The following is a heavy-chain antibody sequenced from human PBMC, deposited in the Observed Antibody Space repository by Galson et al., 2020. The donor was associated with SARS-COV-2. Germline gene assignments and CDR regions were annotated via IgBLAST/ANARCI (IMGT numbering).Heavy chain of an antibody. CDR2: TYYSGST. CDR1: GGSISSYY. J-gene: IGHJ4*02. V-gene: IGHV4-59*01. D-gene: IGHD1-26*01. CDR3: ARYVLGATYFDY. Sequence: SETLSLTCTVPGGSISSYYWTWIRQTPGKGLEWIGYTYYSGSTTYSPSLKSRVTMSIDTSKNQFSLNLSSVTTADTAVYFCARYVLGATYFDYCGQETLITVSS.